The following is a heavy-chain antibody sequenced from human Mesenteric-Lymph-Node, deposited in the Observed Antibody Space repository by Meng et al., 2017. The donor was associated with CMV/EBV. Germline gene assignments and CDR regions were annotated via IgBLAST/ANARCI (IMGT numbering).Heavy chain of an antibody. V-gene: IGHV1-18*01. Sequence: ASVKVSCKASGYTFTNYGITWVRQAPGQGLEWMGWISAYNGNTHYAQKVQGRVTMTTDTSTSTAYMELKSLRSDDTAVYYCARDVWPPHLNYDFWSGYGGKYGMDVWGQGTTVTVSS. CDR2: ISAYNGNT. CDR1: GYTFTNYG. CDR3: ARDVWPPHLNYDFWSGYGGKYGMDV. J-gene: IGHJ6*02. D-gene: IGHD3-3*01.